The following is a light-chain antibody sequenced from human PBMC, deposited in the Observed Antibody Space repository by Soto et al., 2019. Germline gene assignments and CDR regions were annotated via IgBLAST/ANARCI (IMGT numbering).Light chain of an antibody. J-gene: IGKJ1*01. CDR2: GTS. CDR1: QSVSSNY. V-gene: IGKV3-20*01. CDR3: QQYGSSPRT. Sequence: EIVLTQSPGTLSLSPGERATLSCRASQSVSSNYLAWYQQRPGQAPRLLIYGTSSRATGIPDRFSGSGSGTDFTLTISQLEPEDFAVYYCQQYGSSPRTFGQGTKVEIK.